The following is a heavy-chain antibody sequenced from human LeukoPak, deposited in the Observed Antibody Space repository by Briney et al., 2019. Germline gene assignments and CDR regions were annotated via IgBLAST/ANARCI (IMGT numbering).Heavy chain of an antibody. D-gene: IGHD4-23*01. J-gene: IGHJ4*02. CDR2: ISAYNGHT. CDR3: TRDMVVTVGYCFDY. Sequence: ASVKVSCKASGYTLTDYGMSWVRQAPGQGLEWIGWISAYNGHTYYTQKVQGRVTMTTDISTSTVYMELRSLRSDDTAVYYCTRDMVVTVGYCFDYWGQGTLVTVSS. CDR1: GYTLTDYG. V-gene: IGHV1-18*01.